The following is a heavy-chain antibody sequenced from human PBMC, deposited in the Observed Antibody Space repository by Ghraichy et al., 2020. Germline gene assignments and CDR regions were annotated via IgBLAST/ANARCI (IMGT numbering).Heavy chain of an antibody. J-gene: IGHJ4*02. CDR3: ALTKTKLTMVRGVIGY. CDR1: GFSLSTSGVG. D-gene: IGHD3-10*01. V-gene: IGHV2-5*01. CDR2: IYWNDDK. Sequence: SGPTLVKPTQTLTLTCTFSGFSLSTSGVGVGWIRQPPGKALEWLALIYWNDDKRYSPSLKSRPTITKDTSKNQVVLTMPNMDPVDTATYYCALTKTKLTMVRGVIGYWGQGTLVTGSS.